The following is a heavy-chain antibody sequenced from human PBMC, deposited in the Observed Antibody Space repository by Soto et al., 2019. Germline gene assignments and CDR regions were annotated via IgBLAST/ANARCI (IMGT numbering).Heavy chain of an antibody. V-gene: IGHV1-3*01. D-gene: IGHD5-12*01. J-gene: IGHJ5*02. CDR3: ARTYSGYDYGWFDP. CDR1: GYTFTSYA. Sequence: QVQLVQSGAEVKKPGASVKVSCKASGYTFTSYAMHWVRQAPGQRLEWMGWINAGNGNTKYSQKFQGRVTITRDTSASTAYMELSSMRSEDTAVYYCARTYSGYDYGWFDPWGQGTLVTVSS. CDR2: INAGNGNT.